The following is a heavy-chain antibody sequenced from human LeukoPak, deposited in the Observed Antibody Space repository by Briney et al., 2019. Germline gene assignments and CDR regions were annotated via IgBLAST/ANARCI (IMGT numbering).Heavy chain of an antibody. J-gene: IGHJ4*02. CDR2: ISWDGGSS. V-gene: IGHV3-43D*03. D-gene: IGHD6-19*01. Sequence: GGSLRLSCAASGFTFDYYAMHWVRQAPGEGLEWVSLISWDGGSSYYADSVKGRFTISRDNSKNSLYLQMNSLRAQDTALYYCAKDSKAVAGTGNIDYWGQGTLVTVSS. CDR3: AKDSKAVAGTGNIDY. CDR1: GFTFDYYA.